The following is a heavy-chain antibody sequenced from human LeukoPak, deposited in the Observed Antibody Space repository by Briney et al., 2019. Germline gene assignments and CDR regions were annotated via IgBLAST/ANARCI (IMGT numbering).Heavy chain of an antibody. CDR2: INPRGGST. Sequence: ASVTVSCKASGYTFTSYYMHWVRQAPGQGLEWMGIINPRGGSTSYAQNFQGRVTMTRDTSASTVYQELSGLRSEDTAVYYCARDLMTTVVTPGDYWGQGTLVTVPS. CDR1: GYTFTSYY. D-gene: IGHD4-23*01. CDR3: ARDLMTTVVTPGDY. J-gene: IGHJ4*02. V-gene: IGHV1-46*01.